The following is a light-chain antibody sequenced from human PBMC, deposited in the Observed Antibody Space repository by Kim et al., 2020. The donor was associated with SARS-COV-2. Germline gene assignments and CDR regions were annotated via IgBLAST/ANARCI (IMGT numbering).Light chain of an antibody. V-gene: IGKV1-27*01. J-gene: IGKJ1*01. CDR1: QDISNY. CDR3: QKYDSAPWT. CDR2: ATS. Sequence: ASGGDEVTITCRASQDISNYLAWYQQKPGKAPKLLMYATSTLQSGVPSRFRGSRSGTDFTLIITRLQPEDVATYFCQKYDSAPWTFGQGTKVEIK.